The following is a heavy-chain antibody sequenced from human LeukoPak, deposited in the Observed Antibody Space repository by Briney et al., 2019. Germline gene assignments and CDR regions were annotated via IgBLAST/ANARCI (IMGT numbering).Heavy chain of an antibody. CDR1: GYTFTSYD. J-gene: IGHJ6*03. CDR2: MNPNSGNT. CDR3: AREYSSSSYYYYYYMDV. V-gene: IGHV1-8*01. D-gene: IGHD6-6*01. Sequence: ASVKVSCKASGYTFTSYDINWVRQATGQGLEWMGWMNPNSGNTGYAQKFQGRVTMTRNTSISTAYMELSSLRSEDTAVYYCAREYSSSSYYYYYYMDVWGKGTMVTVSS.